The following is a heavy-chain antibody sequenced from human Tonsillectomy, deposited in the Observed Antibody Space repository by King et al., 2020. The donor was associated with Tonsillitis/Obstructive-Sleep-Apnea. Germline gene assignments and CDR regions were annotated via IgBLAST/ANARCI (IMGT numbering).Heavy chain of an antibody. CDR2: INHSGST. V-gene: IGHV4-34*01. Sequence: VQLQQWGAGLLKPSETLSLTCAVSGGSFSGYYWSWIRQPPGKGLEWIGEINHSGSTNYSPSLKSRVTISIDTSKNQFSLKPTSLTAADTAVYYCAMGEVGATTIYYYYALDVWGQGTTVTVSS. J-gene: IGHJ6*02. D-gene: IGHD1-26*01. CDR1: GGSFSGYY. CDR3: AMGEVGATTIYYYYALDV.